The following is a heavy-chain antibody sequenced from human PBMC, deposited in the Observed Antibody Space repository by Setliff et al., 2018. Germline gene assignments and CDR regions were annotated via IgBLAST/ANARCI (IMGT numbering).Heavy chain of an antibody. CDR1: GGFIYDHY. CDR3: ARERQGGFLEWSPFDS. Sequence: PSETLSLTCTVSGGFIYDHYWTWIRQPAGKGLQWIGRVYSDGETDYSPSLKSRVTISVDKSNNQFSLNLKSITAADTALYFCARERQGGFLEWSPFDSWCQGILVTVSS. J-gene: IGHJ4*02. V-gene: IGHV4-4*07. CDR2: VYSDGET. D-gene: IGHD3-3*01.